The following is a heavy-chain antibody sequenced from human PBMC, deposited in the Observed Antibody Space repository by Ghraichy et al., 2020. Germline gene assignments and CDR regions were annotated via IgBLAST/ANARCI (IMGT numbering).Heavy chain of an antibody. Sequence: SVKVSCKASGYTFTGYYMHWVRQAPGQGLEWMGWINPNSGGTNYAQKFQGWVTMTRDTSISTAYMELSRLRSDDTAVYYCARDLWFGVIGYYYGMDVWGQGTTLTVSS. J-gene: IGHJ6*02. CDR1: GYTFTGYY. D-gene: IGHD3-10*01. CDR2: INPNSGGT. V-gene: IGHV1-2*04. CDR3: ARDLWFGVIGYYYGMDV.